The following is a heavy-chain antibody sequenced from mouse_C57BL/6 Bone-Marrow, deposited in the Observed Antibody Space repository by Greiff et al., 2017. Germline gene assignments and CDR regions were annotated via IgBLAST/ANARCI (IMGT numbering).Heavy chain of an antibody. Sequence: EVMLVESGGDLVKPGGSLKLSCAASGFTFSSYGMSWVRQTPDKRLAWVATISSGGSYTYYPDSVKGRFTISRDNAKNTLYLQMSSLKSEYTAMYYCASPASETAMDYWGQGTSVTVSS. CDR3: ASPASETAMDY. V-gene: IGHV5-6*02. CDR2: ISSGGSYT. CDR1: GFTFSSYG. D-gene: IGHD3-2*02. J-gene: IGHJ4*01.